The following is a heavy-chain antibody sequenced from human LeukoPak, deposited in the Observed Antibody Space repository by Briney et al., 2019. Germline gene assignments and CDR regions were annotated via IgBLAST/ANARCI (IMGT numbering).Heavy chain of an antibody. J-gene: IGHJ3*02. Sequence: GESLKISCKGSGYDFFGYWIAWVRQMPGKGLEWVGIIYPDDSNIKYSPAFQGQVTISAVKSLSTSYLQWDSLKASDSAMYYCARLRPQDAFDIWGQGTMVTVSS. V-gene: IGHV5-51*01. CDR2: IYPDDSNI. CDR3: ARLRPQDAFDI. CDR1: GYDFFGYW.